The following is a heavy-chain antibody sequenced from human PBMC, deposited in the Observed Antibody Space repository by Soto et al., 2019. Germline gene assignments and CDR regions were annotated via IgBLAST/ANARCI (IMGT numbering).Heavy chain of an antibody. CDR1: GYTFTSYY. J-gene: IGHJ6*03. D-gene: IGHD2-2*01. V-gene: IGHV1-46*03. CDR2: INPSGGST. CDR3: ARDNEDIVVVPAAMGYYYYMDV. Sequence: ASVKVSCKASGYTFTSYYMHWVRQAPGQGLEWMGIINPSGGSTSYAQKFQGRVTMTRDTSTSTVYMELSSLRSEDTAVYYCARDNEDIVVVPAAMGYYYYMDVWGKGTTVTVS.